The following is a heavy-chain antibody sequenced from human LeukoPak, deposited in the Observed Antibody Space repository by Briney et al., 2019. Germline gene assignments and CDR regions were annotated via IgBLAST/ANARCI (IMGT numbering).Heavy chain of an antibody. D-gene: IGHD2-21*02. CDR1: GDTFTGYY. CDR3: ARGRRYCGGDCYYFILAY. V-gene: IGHV1-2*02. CDR2: INPNSGGT. J-gene: IGHJ4*02. Sequence: ASVKVSCKASGDTFTGYYMHWVRQAPGQGLEWMGWINPNSGGTNYAQKFQGRVTMTRDTSISTAYMELSRLRSDDTAVYYCARGRRYCGGDCYYFILAYWGQGTLVTVSS.